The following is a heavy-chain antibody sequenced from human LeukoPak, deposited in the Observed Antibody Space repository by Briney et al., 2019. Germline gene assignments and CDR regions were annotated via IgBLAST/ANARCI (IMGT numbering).Heavy chain of an antibody. D-gene: IGHD3-10*01. CDR3: ARGTLVRGVIITGFDY. Sequence: SVKVSCKTSGYTFTNLDINWLRQAPGQGLEWMGGIIPIFGTANYAQKFQGRVTITADESTSTAYMELSSLRSEDTAVYYCARGTLVRGVIITGFDYWGQGTLVTVSS. CDR2: IIPIFGTA. V-gene: IGHV1-69*13. J-gene: IGHJ4*02. CDR1: GYTFTNLD.